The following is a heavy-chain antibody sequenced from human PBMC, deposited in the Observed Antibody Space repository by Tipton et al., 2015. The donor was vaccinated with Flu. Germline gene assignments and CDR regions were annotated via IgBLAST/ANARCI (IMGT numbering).Heavy chain of an antibody. CDR3: ATYYYGSGTQSAFDY. D-gene: IGHD3-10*01. CDR2: NFHGGST. Sequence: TLSLTCTVSGYSISSGYYWGWIRQPPGRGLEWIGSNFHGGSTYYNPSLKSRVTISVDTSKNQFSLKLSTVTAADTAVYYCATYYYGSGTQSAFDYWRQGTLVTVSS. J-gene: IGHJ4*02. CDR1: GYSISSGYY. V-gene: IGHV4-38-2*02.